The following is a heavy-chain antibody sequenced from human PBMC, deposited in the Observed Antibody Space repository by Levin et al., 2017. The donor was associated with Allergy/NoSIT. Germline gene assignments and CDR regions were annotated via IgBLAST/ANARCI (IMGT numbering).Heavy chain of an antibody. J-gene: IGHJ4*02. V-gene: IGHV1-2*02. Sequence: ASVKVSCKASGYTFTGYYMHWVRQAPGQGLEWMGWINPNSGDTNYAQKFQGRVTMTRDTSISTAYMELSRLRSDDTAVYYCARSGWEYYDILTGYYKGVSGGVFCNYWGQGTLVTVSS. CDR3: ARSGWEYYDILTGYYKGVSGGVFCNY. D-gene: IGHD3-9*01. CDR2: INPNSGDT. CDR1: GYTFTGYY.